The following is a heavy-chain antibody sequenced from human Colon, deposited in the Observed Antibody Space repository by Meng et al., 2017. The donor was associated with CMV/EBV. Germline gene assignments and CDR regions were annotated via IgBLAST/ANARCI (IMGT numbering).Heavy chain of an antibody. D-gene: IGHD5-24*01. CDR3: ARMALHWYFDL. J-gene: IGHJ2*01. Sequence: QVKLPEPVPGLGKPSETLSLTCTVSGDSIGGRSYYWGWIRQPPGKGLEWIASIYYTGNDYHNPSLKSRVTISIDTSNNQFSLRLTSVTAADTAVYYCARMALHWYFDLWGRGTLVTVSS. CDR1: GDSIGGRSYY. V-gene: IGHV4-39*07. CDR2: IYYTGND.